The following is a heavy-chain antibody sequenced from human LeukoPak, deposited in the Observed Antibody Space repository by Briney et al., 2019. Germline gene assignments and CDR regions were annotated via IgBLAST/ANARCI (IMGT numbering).Heavy chain of an antibody. D-gene: IGHD3-22*01. CDR3: ARVYYYDSSGSGAFDI. Sequence: SETLSLTCTVSGGSISSYYWSWIRQPAGKGLEWIGRIYTSGSTNYNPSLKSRVTISVDTSKNQFSLKLSSVTAADTAVYYCARVYYYDSSGSGAFDIWGQGTMVTVSS. CDR1: GGSISSYY. CDR2: IYTSGST. V-gene: IGHV4-4*07. J-gene: IGHJ3*02.